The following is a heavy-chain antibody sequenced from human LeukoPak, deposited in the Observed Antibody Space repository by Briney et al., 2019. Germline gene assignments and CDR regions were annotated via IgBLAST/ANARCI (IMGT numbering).Heavy chain of an antibody. CDR1: GGSISSHY. J-gene: IGHJ4*02. CDR2: IYYSGIT. D-gene: IGHD1-26*01. CDR3: ARDQSGAYIFDY. V-gene: IGHV4-59*11. Sequence: SETLSLTCTVSGGSISSHYWSWIRQFPGKGLEWIGSIYYSGITSYNPSLKSRVTLSVHTSKNQFSLRLSSVAAADTAVYYCARDQSGAYIFDYWGQGTLVTVSS.